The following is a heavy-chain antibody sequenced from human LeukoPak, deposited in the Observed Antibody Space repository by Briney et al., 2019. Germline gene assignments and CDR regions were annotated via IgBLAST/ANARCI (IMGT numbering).Heavy chain of an antibody. CDR2: IYYSGST. Sequence: PSETLSLTCTVSGGSISSGDYYWSWIRQPPGKGLEWIGYIYYSGSTYYNPSLKSRVTISVDTSKDQFSLKLSSVTAADTAVYYCAREEMATKNYAFDIWGQGTMVTVSS. J-gene: IGHJ3*02. D-gene: IGHD5-24*01. V-gene: IGHV4-30-4*01. CDR3: AREEMATKNYAFDI. CDR1: GGSISSGDYY.